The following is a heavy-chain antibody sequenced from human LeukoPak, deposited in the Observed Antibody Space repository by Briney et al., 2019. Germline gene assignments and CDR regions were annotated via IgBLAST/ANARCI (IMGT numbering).Heavy chain of an antibody. CDR3: ARAQGSIAVPDY. V-gene: IGHV3-11*06. CDR2: ISSSSSYT. Sequence: GGSLRLSCAASGFTFSGYYMSWIRQAPGKGLEWVSHISSSSSYTNYADSVKGRFTISRDNAKNSLYLQMNSLRAEDTAVYYCARAQGSIAVPDYWGQGTLVTVSS. J-gene: IGHJ4*02. D-gene: IGHD6-19*01. CDR1: GFTFSGYY.